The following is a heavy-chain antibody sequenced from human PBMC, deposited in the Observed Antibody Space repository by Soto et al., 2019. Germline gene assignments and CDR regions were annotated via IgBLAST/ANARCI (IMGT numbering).Heavy chain of an antibody. CDR3: ARERWGSSSSGAFDI. CDR2: INPNSGGT. V-gene: IGHV1-2*04. D-gene: IGHD6-6*01. J-gene: IGHJ3*02. CDR1: GYTFTSYG. Sequence: ASVKVSCKASGYTFTSYGISWVRQAPGQGLEWMGWINPNSGGTNYAQKFQGWVTMTRDTSISTAYMELSRLRSDDTAVYYCARERWGSSSSGAFDIWGQGTMVTLS.